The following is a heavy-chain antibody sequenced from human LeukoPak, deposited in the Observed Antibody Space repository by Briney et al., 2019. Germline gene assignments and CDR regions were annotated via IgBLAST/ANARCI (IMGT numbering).Heavy chain of an antibody. CDR3: AKDWFPGAWYWRGFDY. D-gene: IGHD6-19*01. Sequence: GGSLRLSCAASGFTFSSYVMSWVRQAPGKGLEWVSAISSNGDATYYADSAKGRFTISRDNSKNTLYLQMNSLRADDAAVYSCAKDWFPGAWYWRGFDYWGQGTLVTVSS. CDR1: GFTFSSYV. J-gene: IGHJ4*02. CDR2: ISSNGDAT. V-gene: IGHV3-23*01.